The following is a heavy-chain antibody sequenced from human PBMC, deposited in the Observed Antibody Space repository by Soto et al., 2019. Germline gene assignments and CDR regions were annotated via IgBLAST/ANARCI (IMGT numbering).Heavy chain of an antibody. CDR2: VSAYNRNT. J-gene: IGHJ4*02. CDR1: GYTFTNYG. Sequence: VQLVQSGPEVKKPGASVRVSCKASGYTFTNYGITWVRQAPGQGLEWLGWVSAYNRNTNYAQKFEDRVTMTTDTSSNTAYLDVRSLRPDDTAVYFWARERQWEPLLYWGQGTLVTVSS. D-gene: IGHD1-26*01. CDR3: ARERQWEPLLY. V-gene: IGHV1-18*01.